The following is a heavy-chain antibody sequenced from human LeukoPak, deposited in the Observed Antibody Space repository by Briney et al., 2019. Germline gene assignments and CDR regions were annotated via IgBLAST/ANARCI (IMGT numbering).Heavy chain of an antibody. J-gene: IGHJ4*02. CDR2: IRYDGSNK. D-gene: IGHD2-15*01. CDR3: AKAPNLVAAPDY. V-gene: IGHV3-30*02. Sequence: GGSLRLSCAASGFTFSNYGMHWVRQAPGKGLEWVAFIRYDGSNKYYGDSVKGRFTISRDNSKNTLYLQMNSLRAEDTAVYYCAKAPNLVAAPDYWGQGTLATVSS. CDR1: GFTFSNYG.